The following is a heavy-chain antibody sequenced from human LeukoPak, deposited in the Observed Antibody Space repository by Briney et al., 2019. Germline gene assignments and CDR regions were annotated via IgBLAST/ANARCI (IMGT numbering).Heavy chain of an antibody. J-gene: IGHJ5*02. CDR1: GYTFSSYY. V-gene: IGHV1-46*01. Sequence: ASVKVSCKASGYTFSSYYMHWVRQAPGQGLEWMGIINPSSGSTSYAQKLQGRVTMTGDTSTSTVYMELSSLRSEDTAVYYCARGGIMGAHWFDPWGQGTLVTVSP. CDR3: ARGGIMGAHWFDP. D-gene: IGHD1-26*01. CDR2: INPSSGST.